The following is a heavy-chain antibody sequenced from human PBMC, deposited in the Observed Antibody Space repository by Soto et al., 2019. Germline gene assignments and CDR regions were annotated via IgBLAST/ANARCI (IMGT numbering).Heavy chain of an antibody. J-gene: IGHJ4*02. V-gene: IGHV1-69*08. CDR2: IIPILGIA. D-gene: IGHD2-21*01. CDR3: ARDWSVPSYCGGDCYSSFDY. CDR1: GGTFSSYT. Sequence: QVQLVQSGAEVKKPGSSVKVSCKASGGTFSSYTISWVRQAPGQGLEWMGRIIPILGIANYAQKFQGRVTITADKSTSTAYMELSSLRSEDTAVYYCARDWSVPSYCGGDCYSSFDYWGQGTLVTVSS.